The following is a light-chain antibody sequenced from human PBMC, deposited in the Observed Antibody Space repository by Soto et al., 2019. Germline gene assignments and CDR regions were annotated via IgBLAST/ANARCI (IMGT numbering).Light chain of an antibody. Sequence: QSIRTQPPSASVTPGQRVTISCCGSSSNVGGNPVNWYQHVPTTAPKLLIYTNTQRPSGVPDRFSGSKSGTSASLAISGLQSEDEADYYCASWDDSLNGPVFGTGTKVTVL. CDR2: TNT. V-gene: IGLV1-44*01. CDR1: SSNVGGNP. CDR3: ASWDDSLNGPV. J-gene: IGLJ1*01.